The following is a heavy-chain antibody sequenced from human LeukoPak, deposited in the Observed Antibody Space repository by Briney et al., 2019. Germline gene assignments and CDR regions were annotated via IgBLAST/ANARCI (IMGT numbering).Heavy chain of an antibody. D-gene: IGHD5-12*01. CDR2: ISGSGGST. CDR3: ASYAYYYYYMDV. Sequence: GGSLRLSCAASGFTFSSYAMSWVRQAPGKGLEWVSAISGSGGSTYHADSVKGRFTISRDNSKNTLYLQMNSLRAEDTAVYYCASYAYYYYYMDVWGKGTTVTVSS. J-gene: IGHJ6*03. V-gene: IGHV3-23*01. CDR1: GFTFSSYA.